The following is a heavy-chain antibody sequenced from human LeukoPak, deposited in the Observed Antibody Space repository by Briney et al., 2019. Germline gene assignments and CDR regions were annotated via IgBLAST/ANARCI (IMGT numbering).Heavy chain of an antibody. CDR2: ISSSGSTI. Sequence: GGSVRLSCAASGFTLSSYEKNWLRQAPGKGLEWVSYISSSGSTIYYADSVKGRFTISRYNAKNSLYLQMNSLRADASAVYCWATDPAYGDYPYYFDYWGQGMLVTVSS. J-gene: IGHJ4*02. CDR1: GFTLSSYE. CDR3: ATDPAYGDYPYYFDY. D-gene: IGHD4-17*01. V-gene: IGHV3-48*03.